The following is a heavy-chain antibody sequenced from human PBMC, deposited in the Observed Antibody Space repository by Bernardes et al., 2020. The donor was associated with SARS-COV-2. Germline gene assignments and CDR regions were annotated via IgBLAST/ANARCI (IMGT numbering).Heavy chain of an antibody. CDR2: IYWDDDK. J-gene: IGHJ3*02. Sequence: SGTTLWKPTQTLTLTCTFSGFSLSQSGVGVGWIRQPPGKALEWLALIYWDDDKRYSPSLKSRLTITKDTSKNQVVLTMTNMDPVDTATYYCAHTYDYVWGSYRHRGAFDIWGQGTMVTVSS. D-gene: IGHD3-16*02. CDR3: AHTYDYVWGSYRHRGAFDI. CDR1: GFSLSQSGVG. V-gene: IGHV2-5*02.